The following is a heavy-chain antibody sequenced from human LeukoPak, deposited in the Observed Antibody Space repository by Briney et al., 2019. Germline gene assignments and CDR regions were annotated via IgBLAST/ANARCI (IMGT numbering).Heavy chain of an antibody. Sequence: GGSLRLSCAASGFTFSSYWMGWVRQAPGKGLEWVANIKQDGSEKYYVDSVKGRFTISRDNAKKSLYLQMNSLRAEDTAVYYCARDGRITIFGVVIPPPGDYWGQGTLVTVS. D-gene: IGHD3-3*01. CDR2: IKQDGSEK. CDR3: ARDGRITIFGVVIPPPGDY. J-gene: IGHJ4*02. V-gene: IGHV3-7*01. CDR1: GFTFSSYW.